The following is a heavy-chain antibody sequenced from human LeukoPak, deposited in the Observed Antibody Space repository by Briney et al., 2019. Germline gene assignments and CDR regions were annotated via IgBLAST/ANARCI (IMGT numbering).Heavy chain of an antibody. J-gene: IGHJ4*02. Sequence: PGGSLRLSCAVPGFTVSTYWMDWVRQAPGKGLVWVSRINADSVKGRFTISRENAKNMLYLQMNSLRPEDTALYYCAIIQLGGWGQGTLVTVSS. CDR2: IN. D-gene: IGHD7-27*01. CDR1: GFTVSTYW. V-gene: IGHV3-74*01. CDR3: AIIQLGG.